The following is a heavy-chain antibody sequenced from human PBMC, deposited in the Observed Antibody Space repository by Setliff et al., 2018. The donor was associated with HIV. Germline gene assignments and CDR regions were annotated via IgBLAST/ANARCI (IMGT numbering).Heavy chain of an antibody. V-gene: IGHV4-34*01. CDR3: ARSYDSSGYYYLDAFDI. CDR1: GGSLSGYY. CDR2: INHSGST. Sequence: SETLSLTCAVYGGSLSGYYWSWIRQPPGKGLEWFGEINHSGSTNYNPSLKSRVTISVDTSKNQFSLKLSSATAADTAVYYCARSYDSSGYYYLDAFDIWGQGTMVTVSS. D-gene: IGHD3-22*01. J-gene: IGHJ3*02.